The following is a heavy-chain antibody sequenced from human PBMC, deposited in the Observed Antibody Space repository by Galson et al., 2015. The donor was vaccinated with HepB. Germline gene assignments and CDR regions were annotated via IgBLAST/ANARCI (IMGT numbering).Heavy chain of an antibody. CDR1: GFTFSSYW. Sequence: SLRLSCAASGFTFSSYWMSCVRQAPGKGLEWVANIKQDGSEKYYVDSVKGRFTISRDNAKNSLYLPMNSLRAEETAVYYCAREGRITIFGVVSFYMDVWGKGTTVTVSS. CDR2: IKQDGSEK. J-gene: IGHJ6*03. D-gene: IGHD3-3*01. CDR3: AREGRITIFGVVSFYMDV. V-gene: IGHV3-7*01.